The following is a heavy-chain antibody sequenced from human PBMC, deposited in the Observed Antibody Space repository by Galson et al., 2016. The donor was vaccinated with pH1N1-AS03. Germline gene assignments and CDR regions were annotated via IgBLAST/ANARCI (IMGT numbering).Heavy chain of an antibody. Sequence: SLRLSCAASGFTFDDYSIHWVRQAPGKGLEWVSLISWDGSTTYYADSVKGRFTISRDNNKNSLSLQMNSLRTEDTALYYCVKDMGGCSTGGSGWYELDFWGQGTLVTVSS. D-gene: IGHD6-19*01. V-gene: IGHV3-43*01. CDR3: VKDMGGCSTGGSGWYELDF. CDR1: GFTFDDYS. J-gene: IGHJ4*02. CDR2: ISWDGSTT.